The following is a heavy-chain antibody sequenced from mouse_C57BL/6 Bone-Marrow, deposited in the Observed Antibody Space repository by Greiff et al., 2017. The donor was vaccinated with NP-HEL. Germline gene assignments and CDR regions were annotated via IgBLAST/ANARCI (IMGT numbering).Heavy chain of an antibody. Sequence: QVQLQQPGTELVKPGTSVKLSCKSSGYTFTSYWMHWVKQRPGQGLEWIGNINPSNGGTNYNEKFKSKATLTVDKSSNTAYMQLSSLTSDDSAVYYCASEGEWLSRGYWYFDVWGTGTTVTVSS. CDR1: GYTFTSYW. D-gene: IGHD2-2*01. V-gene: IGHV1-53*01. CDR2: INPSNGGT. J-gene: IGHJ1*03. CDR3: ASEGEWLSRGYWYFDV.